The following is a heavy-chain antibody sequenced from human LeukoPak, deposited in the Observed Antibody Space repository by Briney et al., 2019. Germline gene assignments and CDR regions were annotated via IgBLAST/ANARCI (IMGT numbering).Heavy chain of an antibody. Sequence: ASVKVSCKASGYTFTGYYMHWVRQAPGQGLEWMGWFNPNSGGTNYAQKFQGRVTMTRDTSISTAYMELSRLRSDDTAVYYCARGGNYDHRDAFDIWGQGTMVTVSS. V-gene: IGHV1-2*02. CDR1: GYTFTGYY. CDR3: ARGGNYDHRDAFDI. CDR2: FNPNSGGT. D-gene: IGHD4-11*01. J-gene: IGHJ3*02.